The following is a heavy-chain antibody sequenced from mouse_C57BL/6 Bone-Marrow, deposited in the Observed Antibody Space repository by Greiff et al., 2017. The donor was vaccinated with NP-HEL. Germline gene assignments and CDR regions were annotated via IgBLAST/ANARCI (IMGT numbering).Heavy chain of an antibody. V-gene: IGHV1-82*01. Sequence: QVQLQQSGPELVKPGASVKISCKASGYAFSSSWMNWVKQRPGKGLEWIGRIYPGDGDTNYNGKFKGKATLTADKSSSTAYMQLSSLTSEDSAVYFCARSGSYYYGSSPLFAYWGQGTLVTVSA. CDR2: IYPGDGDT. CDR1: GYAFSSSW. CDR3: ARSGSYYYGSSPLFAY. J-gene: IGHJ3*01. D-gene: IGHD1-1*01.